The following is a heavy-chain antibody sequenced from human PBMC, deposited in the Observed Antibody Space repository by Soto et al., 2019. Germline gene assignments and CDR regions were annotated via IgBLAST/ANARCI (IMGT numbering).Heavy chain of an antibody. CDR3: EKDLLGGPRIAGVGNSDY. V-gene: IGHV3-23*01. CDR1: GFPFSSYA. J-gene: IGHJ4*02. CDR2: ISVSGGST. D-gene: IGHD6-13*01. Sequence: GGSVRLSCAASGFPFSSYAMSLVRQSPGKGLEWVSSISVSGGSTYYADSVKGRFTISRDNSKNTLYLQMNSLRAEDTAVYYCEKDLLGGPRIAGVGNSDYSAQGTLFTVSS.